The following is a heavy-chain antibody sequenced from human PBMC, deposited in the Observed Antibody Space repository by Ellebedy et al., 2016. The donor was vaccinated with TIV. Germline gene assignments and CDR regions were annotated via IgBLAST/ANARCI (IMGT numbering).Heavy chain of an antibody. CDR2: MDYRGHM. Sequence: MPGGSLRLSCTVSGGSISSDFWGWFRQPPGEGLEWIGYMDYRGHMNHNPSLKSRVTIALDTSKNQFALKLTSVTAADTSVYNCARLPHRSVVGYFDYWGQGTLVTVSS. J-gene: IGHJ4*02. D-gene: IGHD3-16*02. V-gene: IGHV4-59*01. CDR1: GGSISSDF. CDR3: ARLPHRSVVGYFDY.